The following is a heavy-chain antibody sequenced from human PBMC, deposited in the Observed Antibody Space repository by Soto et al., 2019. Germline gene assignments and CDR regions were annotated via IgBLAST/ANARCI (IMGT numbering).Heavy chain of an antibody. CDR1: GFNFNDYA. CDR2: ISGNGGFR. J-gene: IGHJ6*02. D-gene: IGHD2-8*01. Sequence: GGSLRLSCAASGFNFNDYAMSWVRQAPGKGLEWVAVISGNGGFRYYADFVKGRFTVSRDNSKNTVYLQMSNLGSEDTAVYYCAKAQEGDMTLLIVVTYGMAAWGRGTTVTVSS. CDR3: AKAQEGDMTLLIVVTYGMAA. V-gene: IGHV3-23*01.